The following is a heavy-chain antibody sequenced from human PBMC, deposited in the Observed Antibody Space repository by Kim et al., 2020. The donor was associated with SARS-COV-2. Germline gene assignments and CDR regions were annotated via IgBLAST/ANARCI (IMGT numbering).Heavy chain of an antibody. D-gene: IGHD4-17*01. V-gene: IGHV3-7*01. CDR2: IKEDGSEK. J-gene: IGHJ4*02. Sequence: GGSLRLSCAASGFIFSRYWMSWVRQAPGKGLEWVANIKEDGSEKYYVDSVKGRFTISRDNAKNSLYLHMNSLRAEDTAVYYCATTRGYGEQGYWGLGTLVTVSS. CDR3: ATTRGYGEQGY. CDR1: GFIFSRYW.